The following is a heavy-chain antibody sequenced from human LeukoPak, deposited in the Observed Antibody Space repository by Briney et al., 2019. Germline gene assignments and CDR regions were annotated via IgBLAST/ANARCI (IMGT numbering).Heavy chain of an antibody. Sequence: GGSLRLSCAASGFTFSSYGMHWVRQAPGKGLEWVAYIRYDGSNKYYADSVKGRFTISRDNSKNTLYLQMNSLRAEDTAVYYCAKDRPYDFWSGYSLDYWGQGTLVTVSS. J-gene: IGHJ4*02. D-gene: IGHD3-3*01. V-gene: IGHV3-30*02. CDR1: GFTFSSYG. CDR3: AKDRPYDFWSGYSLDY. CDR2: IRYDGSNK.